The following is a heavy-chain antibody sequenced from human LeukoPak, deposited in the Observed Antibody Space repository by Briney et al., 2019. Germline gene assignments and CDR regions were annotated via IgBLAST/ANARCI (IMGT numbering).Heavy chain of an antibody. Sequence: SQTLSLTCAVSGGSISSGSYSWSWIRQPPGKGLEWIGYMFYTGNTYYNPSLKSRVTISVDTSKNQFSLKLSSVTAADTAVYYCARGYDGSGYYYRNWYFDLWGRGTLVTVSS. CDR3: ARGYDGSGYYYRNWYFDL. CDR2: MFYTGNT. CDR1: GGSISSGSYS. D-gene: IGHD3-22*01. J-gene: IGHJ2*01. V-gene: IGHV4-30-4*07.